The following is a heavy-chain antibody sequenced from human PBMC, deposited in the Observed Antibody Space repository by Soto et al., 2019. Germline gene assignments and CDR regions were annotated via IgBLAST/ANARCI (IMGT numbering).Heavy chain of an antibody. Sequence: GHLVQSEAEVKKCGASVKVSCKASGYTFTRYGISWVRQAPGQGLEWMGWISGYNGDTNYAREFQGRVSMTIDTSTTTAYMELRSLTSDDTAVYYCAKNGQPPYYYYGLDVWGQGTKVTVSS. D-gene: IGHD2-8*01. J-gene: IGHJ6*02. CDR2: ISGYNGDT. CDR3: AKNGQPPYYYYGLDV. V-gene: IGHV1-18*01. CDR1: GYTFTRYG.